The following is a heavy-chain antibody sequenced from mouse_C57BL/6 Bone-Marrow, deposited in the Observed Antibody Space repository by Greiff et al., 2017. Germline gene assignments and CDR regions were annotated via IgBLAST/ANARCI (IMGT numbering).Heavy chain of an antibody. Sequence: EVKLVESGGGLVKPGGSLKLSCAASGFTFSDYGMHWVRQAPEQGLEWVAYISSGSSTIYYADTVQGRFTISRDNAKNTLFLQMTSLRSEDTAMYYCARPRYDLFAYWGQGTLVTVSA. CDR2: ISSGSSTI. J-gene: IGHJ3*01. D-gene: IGHD2-12*01. CDR1: GFTFSDYG. CDR3: ARPRYDLFAY. V-gene: IGHV5-17*01.